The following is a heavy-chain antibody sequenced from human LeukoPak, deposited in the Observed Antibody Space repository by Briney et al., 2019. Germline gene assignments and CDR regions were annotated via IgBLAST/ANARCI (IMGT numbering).Heavy chain of an antibody. D-gene: IGHD3-10*01. CDR1: GYTFTSYD. Sequence: ASVKVSCKASGYTFTSYDINWVRQATGQGLEWMGWMNPNTANTGYAQKFRGRATMTRNTSITTAYMELSSLRSDDTAIYYCARKFLGSRGYYFDYWGQGTLVIVSS. V-gene: IGHV1-8*01. CDR3: ARKFLGSRGYYFDY. J-gene: IGHJ4*02. CDR2: MNPNTANT.